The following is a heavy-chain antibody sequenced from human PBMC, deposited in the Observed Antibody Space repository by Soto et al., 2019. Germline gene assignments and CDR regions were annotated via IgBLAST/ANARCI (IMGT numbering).Heavy chain of an antibody. CDR2: IYYSGST. CDR3: ARERPDSGSYFDY. Sequence: QVQLQESGPGLVKPSQTLSLTCTVSGGSISSVGYYWSWIRQPPGKGLEWIGYIYYSGSTYYNPALKTEVNISVDTSKNQFSLKRGSVTAADTPVYYCARERPDSGSYFDYWRQATLATESS. J-gene: IGHJ4*02. V-gene: IGHV4-31*01. D-gene: IGHD6-25*01. CDR1: GGSISSVGYY.